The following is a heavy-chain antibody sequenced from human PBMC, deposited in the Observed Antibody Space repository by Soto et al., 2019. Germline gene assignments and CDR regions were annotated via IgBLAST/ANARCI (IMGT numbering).Heavy chain of an antibody. CDR2: INPSGGST. CDR1: GYTFTSYY. Sequence: GASVKVSCKASGYTFTSYYMHWVRQAPGQGLEWMGIINPSGGSTSYAQKFQGRVTMTRDTSTSTVYMELSSLRSEDTAVYYCAREYYDFWSGYDRVYYYYGMDGWGQGTTVTVAS. CDR3: AREYYDFWSGYDRVYYYYGMDG. V-gene: IGHV1-46*01. D-gene: IGHD3-3*01. J-gene: IGHJ6*02.